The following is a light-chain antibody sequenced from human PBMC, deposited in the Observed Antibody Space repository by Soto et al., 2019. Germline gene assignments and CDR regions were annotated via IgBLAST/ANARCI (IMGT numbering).Light chain of an antibody. CDR3: TSYAGSSTLV. J-gene: IGLJ1*01. V-gene: IGLV2-14*01. CDR1: SSDVGGYKY. Sequence: QSVRTQPASVSGSPGQSVTISCTGTSSDVGGYKYVSWYQQHPGKVPKLMIFEVSNRPSGVSHRFSGSKSANTASLTISGLLAEDEAIYCCTSYAGSSTLVFGTGTKVTVL. CDR2: EVS.